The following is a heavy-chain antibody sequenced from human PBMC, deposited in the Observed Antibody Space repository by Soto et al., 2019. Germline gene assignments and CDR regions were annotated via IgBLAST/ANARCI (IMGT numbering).Heavy chain of an antibody. J-gene: IGHJ4*02. CDR3: ARDRVGIAAAGAPYFDY. D-gene: IGHD6-13*01. V-gene: IGHV1-69*12. Sequence: QVQLVQSGAEVKKPGSSVKVSCKASGGTFSSYAISWVRQAPGQGLEWMGGIIPIFGTANYAQKVQGRVTITADESTSTAYMELSSLRSEDTAVYYCARDRVGIAAAGAPYFDYWGQGTLVTVSS. CDR2: IIPIFGTA. CDR1: GGTFSSYA.